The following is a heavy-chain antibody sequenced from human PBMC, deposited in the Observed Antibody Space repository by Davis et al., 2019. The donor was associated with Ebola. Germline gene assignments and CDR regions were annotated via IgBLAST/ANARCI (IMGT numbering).Heavy chain of an antibody. J-gene: IGHJ4*02. V-gene: IGHV3-7*01. CDR2: INQDGSEK. CDR1: GFTFSDFW. Sequence: PGGSLRLSCAASGFTFSDFWMTWVRQAPGKGLDWVANINQDGSEKYYVDSVKGRFTISRDNSKKSLFLQMNSLRVEDTAVYYCARGGQISDYWGQGTLVTVSS. CDR3: ARGGQISDY.